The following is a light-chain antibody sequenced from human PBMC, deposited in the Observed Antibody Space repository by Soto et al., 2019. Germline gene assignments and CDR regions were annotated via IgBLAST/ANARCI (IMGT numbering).Light chain of an antibody. Sequence: QTVVTQEPSLTVSPGGTVTLTCASSTGAVTKGFSPNWLQQRPGQPPRALIYSINKTHSWTPARFSGSLLGGKAALTLSGVQPEDEALCYCLLSYGGAYFFGTGTKVTVL. V-gene: IGLV7-43*01. CDR3: LLSYGGAYF. J-gene: IGLJ1*01. CDR2: SIN. CDR1: TGAVTKGFS.